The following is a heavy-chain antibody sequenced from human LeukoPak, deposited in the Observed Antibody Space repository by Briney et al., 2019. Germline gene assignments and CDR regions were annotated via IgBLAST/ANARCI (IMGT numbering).Heavy chain of an antibody. Sequence: SETLSLTCTVSGISLTTFYWAWICQPPGKGLEWIGYIHHSDLTDYIPSLKNRVTISVDTSKNQFSLRLHSVTSADTAVYFCARYDLSTLDDWGPGTLVTVSS. D-gene: IGHD2/OR15-2a*01. CDR3: ARYDLSTLDD. CDR2: IHHSDLT. CDR1: GISLTTFY. V-gene: IGHV4-59*01. J-gene: IGHJ4*02.